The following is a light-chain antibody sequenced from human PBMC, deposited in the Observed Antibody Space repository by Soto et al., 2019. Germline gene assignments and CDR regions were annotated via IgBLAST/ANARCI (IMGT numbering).Light chain of an antibody. V-gene: IGLV1-44*01. CDR2: SNN. Sequence: QPVLTQPPSASGTPGQRVTISCSGSSSNIGRNTVNWYQQLPGTAPKLLIYSNNQRPSGVPDRFSGSKSGTSASLAISGLQSEDEADYYCAAWDASLNGWVFGGGTKVTVL. CDR1: SSNIGRNT. J-gene: IGLJ3*02. CDR3: AAWDASLNGWV.